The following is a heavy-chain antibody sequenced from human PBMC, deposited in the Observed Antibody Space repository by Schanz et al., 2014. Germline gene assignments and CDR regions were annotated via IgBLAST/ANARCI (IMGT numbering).Heavy chain of an antibody. D-gene: IGHD6-13*01. Sequence: EVQLLESGGGLVQPGGSLRLSCLASGFAFSSYGMNWLRQAPGRGLEWVSIISGSGGNTYYADAVRGRFTISRDNSKTTVYLQMNSLRAGDAAVYYCARGLIAAAGGAFDYWGQGTLVAVSS. CDR2: ISGSGGNT. V-gene: IGHV3-23*01. CDR1: GFAFSSYG. J-gene: IGHJ4*02. CDR3: ARGLIAAAGGAFDY.